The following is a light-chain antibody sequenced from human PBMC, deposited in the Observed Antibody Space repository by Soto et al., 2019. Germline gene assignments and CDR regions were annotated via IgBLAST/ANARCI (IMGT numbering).Light chain of an antibody. CDR1: QSLTNN. CDR3: QKYNNWPWK. CDR2: GAS. J-gene: IGKJ1*01. Sequence: EIVLTQSPGTLSLSPGERGTLSFSASQSLTNNYFAWYQQKPGRALRLLIDGASTRATGIPDRFSGSGSGTEFTLTISSLQSEDFAVYYCQKYNNWPWKFGQGTKVDIK. V-gene: IGKV3D-15*01.